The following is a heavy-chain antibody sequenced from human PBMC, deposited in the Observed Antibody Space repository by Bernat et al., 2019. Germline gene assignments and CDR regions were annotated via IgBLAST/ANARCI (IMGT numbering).Heavy chain of an antibody. J-gene: IGHJ4*02. V-gene: IGHV3-21*01. CDR2: ISSNSNYI. Sequence: EVQLVESGGGLVKPGGSLRLSCAASGFTFSSYSMNWVRQAPGKGLEWVSSISSNSNYIYYADSVKGRFTISRDNAKNSLYLQMNSLRAEDTAVYYCARAPGRSGDYWGQGTLVTVSS. D-gene: IGHD6-25*01. CDR1: GFTFSSYS. CDR3: ARAPGRSGDY.